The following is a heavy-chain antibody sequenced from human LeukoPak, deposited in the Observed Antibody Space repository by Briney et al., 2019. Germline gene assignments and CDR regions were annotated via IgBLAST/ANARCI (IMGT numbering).Heavy chain of an antibody. CDR1: GFTVSSNY. CDR3: ARQFGENYYYYYMDV. CDR2: IYSGGST. J-gene: IGHJ6*03. V-gene: IGHV3-53*01. Sequence: GGSLRLSCAASGFTVSSNYMSWVRHAPGKGLEWVSVIYSGGSTYYADSVKGRFTISRDNSKNTLYLQMNSLRAEDTAVYYCARQFGENYYYYYMDVWGKGTTVTVSS. D-gene: IGHD2-21*01.